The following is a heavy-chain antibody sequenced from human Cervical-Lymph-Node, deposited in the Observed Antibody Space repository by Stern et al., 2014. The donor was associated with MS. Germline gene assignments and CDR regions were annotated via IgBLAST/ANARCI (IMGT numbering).Heavy chain of an antibody. D-gene: IGHD3-3*01. CDR3: ARGVTIFGVVGGAFDP. CDR1: RFTFGDYA. CDR2: IRTRVYGGTT. V-gene: IGHV3-49*05. J-gene: IGHJ5*02. Sequence: MQLVQSGGGLVKPGRSLRLSCKASRFTFGDYAMSWFRQAPGKGMERVGFIRTRVYGGTTEYAASVKGRCTISRDDSQSIAYLQMNSLKTDDTAVYYCARGVTIFGVVGGAFDPWGQGTLVTVSS.